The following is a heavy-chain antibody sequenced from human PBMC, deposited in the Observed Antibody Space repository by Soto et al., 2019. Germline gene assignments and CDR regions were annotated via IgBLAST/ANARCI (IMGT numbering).Heavy chain of an antibody. CDR2: IKSKTDGGTT. D-gene: IGHD3-22*01. Sequence: GGSLRLSCAASGFTFSNAWMNWVRQAPGKGLEWVGRIKSKTDGGTTDYAAPVKGRFTISRDDSKNTLYLQMNSLKTEDTAVYYCTTVDRAYYYDSSGYIVYWGQGTLVTVSS. CDR3: TTVDRAYYYDSSGYIVY. CDR1: GFTFSNAW. V-gene: IGHV3-15*07. J-gene: IGHJ4*02.